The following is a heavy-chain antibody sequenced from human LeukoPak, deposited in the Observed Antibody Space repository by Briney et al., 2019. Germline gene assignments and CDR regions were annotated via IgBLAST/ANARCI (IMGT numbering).Heavy chain of an antibody. CDR2: INSDGSST. D-gene: IGHD3-22*01. CDR1: GFTFSSYW. J-gene: IGHJ4*02. CDR3: AKIGEYYYDSSGYSHDY. Sequence: GGSLRLSCAASGFTFSSYWMHWVRQAPGKGLVWVSRINSDGSSTSYADSVKGRFTISRDNAKNTLYLQMNSLRAEDTAVYYCAKIGEYYYDSSGYSHDYWGQGTLVTVSS. V-gene: IGHV3-74*01.